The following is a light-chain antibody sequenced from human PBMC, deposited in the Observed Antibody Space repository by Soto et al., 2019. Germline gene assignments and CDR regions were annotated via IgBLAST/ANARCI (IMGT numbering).Light chain of an antibody. CDR2: AAS. J-gene: IGKJ4*01. Sequence: DIQMTQSPSSLSASVGDRVTITCRASQDISNYLAWYQQKPGKVPKLLIYAASTLQSGVPSRFSGSGFGTDFTLTVSSLQPEDVASYYCQNYNSAPLTFGGGTKVDIK. V-gene: IGKV1-27*01. CDR3: QNYNSAPLT. CDR1: QDISNY.